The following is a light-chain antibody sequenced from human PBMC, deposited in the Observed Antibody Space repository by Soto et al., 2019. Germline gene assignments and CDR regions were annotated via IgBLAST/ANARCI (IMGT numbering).Light chain of an antibody. CDR3: QSYDSSLSGYV. CDR2: EVR. CDR1: SSDIGDYYY. Sequence: QSALTQPASVSGSPGQSITISCTGTSSDIGDYYYVSWYQQHPGKAPKLMMFEVRNRPSGVPYRFSGSKSGYTASLTISGLQAEDEADYYCQSYDSSLSGYVFGTGTKVTVL. V-gene: IGLV2-14*01. J-gene: IGLJ1*01.